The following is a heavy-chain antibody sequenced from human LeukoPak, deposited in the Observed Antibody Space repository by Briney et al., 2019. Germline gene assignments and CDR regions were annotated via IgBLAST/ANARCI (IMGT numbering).Heavy chain of an antibody. Sequence: SETLSLTCTVSSASVKTSYWSWIRQPPGKGLEWIGYIFYSGSTNYNPSLKSRVTISVDTSKNQFSLNLSSVTAADTAVYYCARHSPFYYDSSGYRAFDIWGQGTMVTVSS. CDR1: SASVKTSY. CDR2: IFYSGST. J-gene: IGHJ3*02. D-gene: IGHD3-22*01. V-gene: IGHV4-59*08. CDR3: ARHSPFYYDSSGYRAFDI.